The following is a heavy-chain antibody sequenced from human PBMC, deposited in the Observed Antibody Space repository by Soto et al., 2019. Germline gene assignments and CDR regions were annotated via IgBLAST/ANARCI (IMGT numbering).Heavy chain of an antibody. Sequence: TLSLTCAVYGGPFSGYYWSWIRQPPGKGLEWIGEINHSGSTNYNPSLKSRVTISVDTSKNQFSLKLSSVTAADTAVYYCARGKGVGSGSYYYYYYYGMDVWGQGT. J-gene: IGHJ6*02. V-gene: IGHV4-34*01. CDR2: INHSGST. D-gene: IGHD3-10*01. CDR1: GGPFSGYY. CDR3: ARGKGVGSGSYYYYYYYGMDV.